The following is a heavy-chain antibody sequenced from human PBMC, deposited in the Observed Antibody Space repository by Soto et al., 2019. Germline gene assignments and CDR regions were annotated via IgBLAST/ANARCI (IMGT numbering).Heavy chain of an antibody. Sequence: GGSLRLSCAASGFTFSDYYMSWIRQAPGKGLEWVSYISSSGSTIYYADSVKGRFTISRDNAKNSLYLQMNSMRAEDTAVYYCARDYVPGVHYYDSSVYFRYGMDVWGQGTTVTVSS. V-gene: IGHV3-11*01. CDR1: GFTFSDYY. CDR2: ISSSGSTI. J-gene: IGHJ6*02. CDR3: ARDYVPGVHYYDSSVYFRYGMDV. D-gene: IGHD3-22*01.